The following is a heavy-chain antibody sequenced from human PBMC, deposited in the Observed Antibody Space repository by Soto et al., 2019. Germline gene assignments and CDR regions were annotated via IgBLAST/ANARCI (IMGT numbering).Heavy chain of an antibody. J-gene: IGHJ4*02. CDR2: IFHSGTI. V-gene: IGHV4-30-4*01. CDR1: GDSISSADYF. CDR3: AREPYLPKARNGF. Sequence: SETMSLTCSVSGDSISSADYFWTWIRQSPGKGLEWMGYIFHSGTIYYNPSLKGRLLISIENSKNQFSLRLTSVTAADSAVYFWAREPYLPKARNGFWGPGTLVTVSS. D-gene: IGHD2-8*01.